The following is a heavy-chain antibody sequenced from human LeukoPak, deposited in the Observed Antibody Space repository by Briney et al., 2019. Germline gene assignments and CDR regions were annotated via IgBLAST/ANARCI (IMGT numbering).Heavy chain of an antibody. D-gene: IGHD2/OR15-2a*01. J-gene: IGHJ3*02. CDR2: IFTSGST. V-gene: IGHV4-4*07. CDR3: ARAVIVGDAFDI. Sequence: SGTLSLTCTVSGGSISSHYWSWFRQPAGKGLEWIGRIFTSGSTNYNPSLKSRVTMSVDTSKNQFSLKLSSVTAADTAVYYCARAVIVGDAFDIWGQGTMVTVSS. CDR1: GGSISSHY.